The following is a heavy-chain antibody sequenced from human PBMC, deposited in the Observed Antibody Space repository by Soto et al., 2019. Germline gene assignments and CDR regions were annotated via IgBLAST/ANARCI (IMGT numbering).Heavy chain of an antibody. CDR2: INPGNGDT. Sequence: QVELVQSGTEVKKPGASVKVSCKTSGYSFTKYGLHWVRQAPGQRLEWMGWINPGNGDTKYSQKLHGRITITRDTSATTAYMELSSMRSEDTAVFYCARSDCSSTSWYNYYYYGMDVWGQGTTVTVSS. V-gene: IGHV1-3*01. CDR1: GYSFTKYG. D-gene: IGHD2-2*01. J-gene: IGHJ6*02. CDR3: ARSDCSSTSWYNYYYYGMDV.